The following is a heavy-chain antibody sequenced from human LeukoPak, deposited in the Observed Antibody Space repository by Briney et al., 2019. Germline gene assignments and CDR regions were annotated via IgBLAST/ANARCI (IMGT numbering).Heavy chain of an antibody. CDR1: GFTFSSYS. Sequence: GGSLRLSCAASGFTFSSYSMNWVRQAPGKGLEWVSSISSSRSYIYYADSVKGRFTISRDNAKNSLYLQMNSLRAEDTAVYYCASGVADSCSSGKICGYWGQGTLVTVSS. D-gene: IGHD2-15*01. J-gene: IGHJ4*02. V-gene: IGHV3-21*01. CDR3: ASGVADSCSSGKICGY. CDR2: ISSSRSYI.